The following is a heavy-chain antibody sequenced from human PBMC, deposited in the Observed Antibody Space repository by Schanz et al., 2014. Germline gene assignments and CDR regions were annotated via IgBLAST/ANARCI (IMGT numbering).Heavy chain of an antibody. CDR3: ARDGGRDGYNLAFDV. Sequence: EVQLVESGGGLIQPGGSLRLSCAVSGFTVNTNYMSWVRQAPGKGLEWISSMYINSGSTQSEDSVKGRFIISRDSSKNTLFLQMNRMRAEETAVYFCARDGGRDGYNLAFDVWGQGTLVTVSS. J-gene: IGHJ1*01. CDR1: GFTVNTNY. CDR2: MYINSGST. V-gene: IGHV3-53*01. D-gene: IGHD5-12*01.